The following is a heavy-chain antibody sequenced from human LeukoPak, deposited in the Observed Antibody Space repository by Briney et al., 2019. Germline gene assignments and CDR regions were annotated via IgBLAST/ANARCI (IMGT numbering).Heavy chain of an antibody. CDR1: GFTFSSYG. J-gene: IGHJ6*03. V-gene: IGHV3-33*06. CDR2: IWYDGSNK. CDR3: AKDQFRDGYNHYIDV. Sequence: PGGSLRLSCAASGFTFSSYGMHWVRQAPGKGLEWVAVIWYDGSNKYYADSVKGRFTISSDNSKNTLYLQMNSLRAEDTAVYYCAKDQFRDGYNHYIDVWGKGTTVTVSS. D-gene: IGHD5-24*01.